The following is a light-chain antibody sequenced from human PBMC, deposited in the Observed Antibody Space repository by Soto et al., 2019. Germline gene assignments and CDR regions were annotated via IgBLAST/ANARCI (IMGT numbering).Light chain of an antibody. Sequence: QSALTQPASVSGSPGQSITISCTGTSSDVGGYNYVSWYQQHPGKAPKLMIYEVSNRPSGVSNRFSGSKSGNTASLIFSGLQAEDEADYYCSSYTSSSTRVFGGGTKLTVL. CDR2: EVS. CDR3: SSYTSSSTRV. V-gene: IGLV2-14*01. J-gene: IGLJ3*02. CDR1: SSDVGGYNY.